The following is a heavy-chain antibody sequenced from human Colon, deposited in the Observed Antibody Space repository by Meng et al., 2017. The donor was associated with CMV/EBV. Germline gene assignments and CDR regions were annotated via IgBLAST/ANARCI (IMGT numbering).Heavy chain of an antibody. CDR2: SSPSDYRT. CDR3: ARVGPVTYFDY. CDR1: GYTFTSYG. Sequence: ASVKVSCKASGYTFTSYGISWMRQAPGQGLEWMGFSSPSDYRTTYAQKFQGRVTMTTDTSTSTVYMELSSLRFEDTAVYFCARVGPVTYFDYWGQGTLVTVSS. J-gene: IGHJ4*02. D-gene: IGHD4-17*01. V-gene: IGHV1-18*01.